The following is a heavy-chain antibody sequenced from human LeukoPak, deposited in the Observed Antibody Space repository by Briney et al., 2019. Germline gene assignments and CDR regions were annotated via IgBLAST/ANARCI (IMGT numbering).Heavy chain of an antibody. CDR2: IKQDGSEK. J-gene: IGHJ6*04. V-gene: IGHV3-7*01. D-gene: IGHD3-10*02. Sequence: GGSLRLSCAASGFTFISYWMSWVRQAPGKGLEWVANIKQDGSEKYYVDSVKGRFTISRDNAKNSLYLQMNSLRAEDTAVYYCAELGITMIGGVWGKGTTVTISS. CDR3: AELGITMIGGV. CDR1: GFTFISYW.